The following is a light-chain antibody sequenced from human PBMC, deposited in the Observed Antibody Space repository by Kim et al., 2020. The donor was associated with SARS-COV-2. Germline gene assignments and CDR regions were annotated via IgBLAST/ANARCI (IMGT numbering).Light chain of an antibody. CDR2: QDS. J-gene: IGLJ2*01. CDR1: KLGDKY. V-gene: IGLV3-1*01. Sequence: SYELTQPPSVSVSPGQIASITCSGDKLGDKYACWYQQKPGQSPVLVIYQDSKRLSGIPERFSGSNSGNTATLTISGTQAMDEADYYCQAWDRTTVVFGGG. CDR3: QAWDRTTVV.